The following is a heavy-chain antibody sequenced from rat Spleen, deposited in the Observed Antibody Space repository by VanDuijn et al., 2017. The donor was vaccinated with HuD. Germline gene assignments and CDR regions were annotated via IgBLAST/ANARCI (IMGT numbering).Heavy chain of an antibody. V-gene: IGHV5-25*01. CDR1: GFTFSDYY. CDR2: ISPSGGST. J-gene: IGHJ2*01. D-gene: IGHD1-1*01. Sequence: EVQLVESDGALVQPGRSLKLSCAASGFTFSDYYMAWVRQAPMKGLEWVASISPSGGSTYYRDSVKGRFTVSRDNAKTTLYLQMDSLRSEDTATYYCARHPDYSNYFDYWGQGVMVTVSS. CDR3: ARHPDYSNYFDY.